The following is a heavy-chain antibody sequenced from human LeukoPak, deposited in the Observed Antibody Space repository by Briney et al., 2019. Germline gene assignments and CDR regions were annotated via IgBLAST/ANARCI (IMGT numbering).Heavy chain of an antibody. D-gene: IGHD3-3*01. CDR3: ASWRYYDFWSGYYRDAFDI. Sequence: SGGSLRLSCAASGFTFSSYSMNWVRQAPGKGLEWVSSISSSSSHIYYADSVKGRFTISRDNAKNSLYLQMNSLRAEDTAVYYCASWRYYDFWSGYYRDAFDIWGQGTMVTVSS. CDR1: GFTFSSYS. V-gene: IGHV3-21*01. J-gene: IGHJ3*02. CDR2: ISSSSSHI.